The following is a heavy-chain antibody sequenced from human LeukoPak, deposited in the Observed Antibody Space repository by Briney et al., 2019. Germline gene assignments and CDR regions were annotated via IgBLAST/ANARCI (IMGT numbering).Heavy chain of an antibody. CDR2: IYYSGNT. CDR3: ASRNGFTFDY. V-gene: IGHV4-59*12. Sequence: SETLSLTCTVSSGSFGSYYWSWIRQPPGKGLEWIGYIYYSGNTNYDPSLKSRVTISVDTSKNQFSLKLSSVTAADTAVYYCASRNGFTFDYWGQGTLVTVSS. D-gene: IGHD3-3*01. J-gene: IGHJ4*02. CDR1: SGSFGSYY.